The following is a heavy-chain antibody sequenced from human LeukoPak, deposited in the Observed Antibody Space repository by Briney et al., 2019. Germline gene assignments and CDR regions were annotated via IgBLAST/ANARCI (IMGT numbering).Heavy chain of an antibody. J-gene: IGHJ4*02. V-gene: IGHV4-30-4*01. D-gene: IGHD2-21*02. CDR2: IYYSGST. CDR3: ASNCGGDCYSATPDY. Sequence: SETLFLTCTVSGGSISSGDYYWSWIRQPPGKGLEWIGYIYYSGSTYYNPSLKSRVTISVDTSKNQFSLKLSSVTAADTAVYYCASNCGGDCYSATPDYWGQGTLVTVSS. CDR1: GGSISSGDYY.